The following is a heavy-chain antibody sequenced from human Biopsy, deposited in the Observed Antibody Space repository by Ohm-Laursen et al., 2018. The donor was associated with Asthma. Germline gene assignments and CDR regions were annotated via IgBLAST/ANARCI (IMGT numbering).Heavy chain of an antibody. CDR1: GYTFNSAG. V-gene: IGHV1-18*01. CDR2: ISVYNGNT. Sequence: ASVKVSCKSSGYTFNSAGITWVRRAPGQGLEWMGWISVYNGNTKVAQKLQDRVTMITDTSTSTAYMELRSLRSDDTAVYFCARAVDYSHYYGIDVWGHGTTVTVSP. D-gene: IGHD3-10*01. CDR3: ARAVDYSHYYGIDV. J-gene: IGHJ6*01.